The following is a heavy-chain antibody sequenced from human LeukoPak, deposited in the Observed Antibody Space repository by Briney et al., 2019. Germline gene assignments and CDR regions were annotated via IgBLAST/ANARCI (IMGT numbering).Heavy chain of an antibody. Sequence: ASVKVSCKASGYTFTGYYMHWVRQAPGQGLEWMGWINPNSGGTNYAQKFQGRVTMTRDTSISTAYMELSRLRSDDTAVYYCARVQYDFWSGNYYYYSMDAWGQGTTVTVSS. V-gene: IGHV1-2*02. CDR2: INPNSGGT. J-gene: IGHJ6*02. CDR1: GYTFTGYY. D-gene: IGHD3-3*01. CDR3: ARVQYDFWSGNYYYYSMDA.